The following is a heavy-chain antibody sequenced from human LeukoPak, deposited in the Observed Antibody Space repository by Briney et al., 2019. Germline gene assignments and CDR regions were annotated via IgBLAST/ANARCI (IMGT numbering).Heavy chain of an antibody. Sequence: GGSLRLSCAASGFTFSSYAMHWVRQAPGKGLDWVAVISYDGTNKYYADSVKGRFTISRDNSKNTLYLQMNSLRVEDTAVYYCAKDSRVLRFLEWLSKFDYWGQGTLVTVSS. J-gene: IGHJ4*02. CDR3: AKDSRVLRFLEWLSKFDY. D-gene: IGHD3-3*01. CDR2: ISYDGTNK. V-gene: IGHV3-30-3*01. CDR1: GFTFSSYA.